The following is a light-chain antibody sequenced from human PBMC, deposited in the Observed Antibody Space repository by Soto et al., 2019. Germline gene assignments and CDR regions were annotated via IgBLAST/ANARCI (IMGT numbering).Light chain of an antibody. J-gene: IGLJ3*02. CDR3: QSYDSSLSGWV. V-gene: IGLV1-40*01. CDR1: SSNIGAGYN. CDR2: GDS. Sequence: QSVLTQPPSVSGAPGQRVTISCTGSSSNIGAGYNVHWYQQFPGTAPKVLIYGDSSRPSGVPVRFSGSKSGTSASLAITGLQAEDEADYYCQSYDSSLSGWVFGGGTKLTVL.